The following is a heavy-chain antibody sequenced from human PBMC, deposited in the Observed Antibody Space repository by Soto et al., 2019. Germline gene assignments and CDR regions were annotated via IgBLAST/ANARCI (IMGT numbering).Heavy chain of an antibody. D-gene: IGHD5-18*01. V-gene: IGHV1-46*01. CDR2: INPSGGST. CDR1: GYTFTSYY. J-gene: IGHJ4*02. Sequence: ASVKVSCKASGYTFTSYYMHWVRQAPGQGLEWMGIINPSGGSTSYAQKFQGRVTMTRDTSTSTVYMELSSLRSEDTAVYYCARVQYSYGYVNYYFDYGGQGTLLTVSS. CDR3: ARVQYSYGYVNYYFDY.